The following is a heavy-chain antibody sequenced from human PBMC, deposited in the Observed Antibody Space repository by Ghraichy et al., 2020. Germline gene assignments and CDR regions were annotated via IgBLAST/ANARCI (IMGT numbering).Heavy chain of an antibody. V-gene: IGHV3-30*03. D-gene: IGHD3-16*02. CDR3: ARDVYAEVEGSRVGGTYRLTVYGMDV. CDR2: ISSDSYYT. CDR1: GFNFGTYA. J-gene: IGHJ6*02. Sequence: GESLNISCGTSGFNFGTYAMHWVRQTPGKGLEWVALISSDSYYTYYGDFVKGRFTVSRDNSKATVYLQMNNLRAEDRAIYYCARDVYAEVEGSRVGGTYRLTVYGMDVWGQGTTVAVSS.